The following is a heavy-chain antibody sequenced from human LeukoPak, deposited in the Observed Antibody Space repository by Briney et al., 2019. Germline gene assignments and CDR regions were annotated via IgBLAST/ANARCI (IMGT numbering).Heavy chain of an antibody. V-gene: IGHV1-2*02. J-gene: IGHJ4*02. Sequence: ASVKVSCKASGYTFTGYYMHWVRQAPGQGLEWMGWINPNSGGTNYAQKFQGRVTMTRDTSISTAYMELSRLGSDDTAVYYCARDLGSGWTSDYWGQGTLVTVSS. CDR3: ARDLGSGWTSDY. D-gene: IGHD6-19*01. CDR1: GYTFTGYY. CDR2: INPNSGGT.